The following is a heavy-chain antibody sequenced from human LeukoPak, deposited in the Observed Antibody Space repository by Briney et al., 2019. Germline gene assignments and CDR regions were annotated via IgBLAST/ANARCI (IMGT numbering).Heavy chain of an antibody. V-gene: IGHV4-39*01. Sequence: SETLSLTCTVSGGSISSSSYYWGWIRQPPGKGLEWIGSIYYSGSTYYNPSLKSRVTISVDTSKNQFSLKLSSVTAADTAVYYCACDSSGYRFDYWGQGTLVTVSS. J-gene: IGHJ4*02. CDR2: IYYSGST. CDR1: GGSISSSSYY. D-gene: IGHD3-22*01. CDR3: ACDSSGYRFDY.